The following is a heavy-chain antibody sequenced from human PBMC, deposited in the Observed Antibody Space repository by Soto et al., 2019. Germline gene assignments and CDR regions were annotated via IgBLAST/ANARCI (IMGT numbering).Heavy chain of an antibody. CDR3: AGLYGNNFHFDY. V-gene: IGHV4-30-4*01. CDR1: GGSISSGDYY. CDR2: IYCSGST. Sequence: PSETLSLTCIVSGGSISSGDYYWSWIRQPPGKGLEWIGYIYCSGSTYYNPSLKSRVTISVDTSKNQFSLKLSSVTAADTAVYYCAGLYGNNFHFDYWGQGTLVTVSS. D-gene: IGHD1-20*01. J-gene: IGHJ4*02.